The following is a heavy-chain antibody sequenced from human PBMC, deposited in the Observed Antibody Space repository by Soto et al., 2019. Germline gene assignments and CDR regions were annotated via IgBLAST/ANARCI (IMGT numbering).Heavy chain of an antibody. CDR2: ISTKSGNT. D-gene: IGHD3-3*01. V-gene: IGHV1-18*04. Sequence: QVQLVQSAAEVKKPGASVKVSCKASGYTFANYDISRVRQAPGQGFEWMGWISTKSGNTEYAQKVQGSVTLTADSYTTTCQMELRSLRSDDTAVYYCARSYFDSWTEYSNPVKYWGQGTLVAVSS. CDR3: ARSYFDSWTEYSNPVKY. CDR1: GYTFANYD. J-gene: IGHJ4*02.